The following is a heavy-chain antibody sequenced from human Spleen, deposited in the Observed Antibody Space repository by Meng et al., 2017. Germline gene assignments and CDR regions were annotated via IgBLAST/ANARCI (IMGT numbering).Heavy chain of an antibody. Sequence: SGSTLVKPTETRTLTCTVSGFSLSNARMGGSWIRQPPGKALEWLAHIFSNDEKSYSTSLKSRLTISKDTTKSQVVLTMTNRDPVDTATNYCARNSYYYYGMDVWGQGTTVTVSS. CDR1: GFSLSNARMG. CDR2: IFSNDEK. V-gene: IGHV2-26*01. J-gene: IGHJ6*02. CDR3: ARNSYYYYGMDV.